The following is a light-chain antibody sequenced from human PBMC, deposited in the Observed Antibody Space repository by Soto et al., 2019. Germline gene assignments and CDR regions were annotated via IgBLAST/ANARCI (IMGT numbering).Light chain of an antibody. V-gene: IGKV3-15*01. CDR2: GAS. J-gene: IGKJ1*01. CDR1: QSVSIN. Sequence: TVLTQSPATLFVSPGERASLSCRASQSVSINLAWYQQKPGQAPRLLIYGASTRATGIPARFSGSGSGTEFTLTINSLQSEDFAVYYCQEYDNWPPEGTFGQGTKVDIK. CDR3: QEYDNWPPEGT.